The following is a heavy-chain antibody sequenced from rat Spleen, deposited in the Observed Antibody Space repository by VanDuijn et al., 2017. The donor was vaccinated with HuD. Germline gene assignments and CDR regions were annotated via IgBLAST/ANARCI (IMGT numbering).Heavy chain of an antibody. CDR1: GFTYNDYA. Sequence: EVQLVESGGGLVQPGRSLKLSCAVSGFTYNDYAMAWVRQAPAKGLEWVASISSGGGGTYYTDSVKGRFTISTDNAKSTLYLQMDSLRSEDTASYYCARHHYDGYYHGPVLGVMDAWGQGDSVTVSS. CDR3: ARHHYDGYYHGPVLGVMDA. V-gene: IGHV5-25*01. J-gene: IGHJ4*01. CDR2: ISSGGGGT. D-gene: IGHD1-12*03.